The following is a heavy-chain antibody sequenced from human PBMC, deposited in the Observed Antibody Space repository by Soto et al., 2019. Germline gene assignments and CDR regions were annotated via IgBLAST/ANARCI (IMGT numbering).Heavy chain of an antibody. Sequence: SETLSLTCTVSGGSISSYYWSWIRQPPGKGLEWIGYIYYSGSTNYNPSLKSRVTISVDTSKNQFSLKLSSVTAADTAVYYCARLDFGYVAGIHFDYWGQGTLVTVPQ. J-gene: IGHJ4*02. CDR2: IYYSGST. CDR3: ARLDFGYVAGIHFDY. D-gene: IGHD6-19*01. CDR1: GGSISSYY. V-gene: IGHV4-59*01.